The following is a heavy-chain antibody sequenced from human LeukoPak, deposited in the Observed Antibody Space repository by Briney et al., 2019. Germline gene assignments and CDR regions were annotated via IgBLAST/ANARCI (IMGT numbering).Heavy chain of an antibody. D-gene: IGHD5-12*01. CDR2: IKTDGSEK. CDR3: VRGSGYYNWFDP. Sequence: GGSLRLSCEGSGFTFSNYWMGWVRQAPGKGLQWVANIKTDGSEKYYVDSVKGRFTISRDNAKNSLYLQMNSLRAEDTAVYYCVRGSGYYNWFDPWGQGTLVTVSS. V-gene: IGHV3-7*04. J-gene: IGHJ5*02. CDR1: GFTFSNYW.